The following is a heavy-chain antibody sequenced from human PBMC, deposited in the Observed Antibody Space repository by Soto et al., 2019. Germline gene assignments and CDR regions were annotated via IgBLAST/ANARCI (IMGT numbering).Heavy chain of an antibody. CDR1: GITFNSYA. J-gene: IGHJ4*02. D-gene: IGHD6-19*01. CDR2: ISYDGSNK. Sequence: QVQLVESGGGVVQPGRYLRLSCAASGITFNSYAMHWVRQAPGKGLEWVAVISYDGSNKYYADSVKGRFTISRDNSKNTLYLQMNSLRAEDTAVYYCARERYSSGWPPFDYWGQGTLVTVSS. V-gene: IGHV3-30-3*01. CDR3: ARERYSSGWPPFDY.